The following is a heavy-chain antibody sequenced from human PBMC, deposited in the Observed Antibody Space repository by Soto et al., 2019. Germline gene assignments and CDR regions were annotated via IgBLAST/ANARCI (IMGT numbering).Heavy chain of an antibody. CDR2: IYYSGST. J-gene: IGHJ4*02. CDR1: GGSISSYY. CDR3: AAGSGWDGPLGY. Sequence: QVQLQESGPGLVKPSETLSLTCTVSGGSISSYYWSCIRQPPGKGLEWIGYIYYSGSTNYNRSLTSRVTISVDTSKNPVSLKLSSVTAADTAVYYCAAGSGWDGPLGYWGQGTLVTVSS. D-gene: IGHD6-19*01. V-gene: IGHV4-59*01.